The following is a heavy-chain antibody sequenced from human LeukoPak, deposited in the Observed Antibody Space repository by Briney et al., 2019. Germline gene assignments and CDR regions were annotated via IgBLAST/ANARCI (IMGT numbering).Heavy chain of an antibody. CDR2: IVVGSGNT. CDR1: GFTFTSSA. J-gene: IGHJ4*02. CDR3: AAAIHYDFWSGYTNFDY. V-gene: IGHV1-58*02. Sequence: ASVKVSCKASGFTFTSSAMQWVRQARGQRLEGIGWIVVGSGNTNYAQKFQERVTITRDMSTSIAYMELSSLRSEDTAVYYCAAAIHYDFWSGYTNFDYWGQGTLVTVSS. D-gene: IGHD3-3*01.